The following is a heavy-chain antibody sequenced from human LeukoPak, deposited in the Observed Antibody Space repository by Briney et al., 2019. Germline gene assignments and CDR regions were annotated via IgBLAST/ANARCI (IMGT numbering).Heavy chain of an antibody. V-gene: IGHV3-48*03. D-gene: IGHD1-7*01. CDR1: GYTFTGYY. J-gene: IGHJ4*02. CDR3: AREGNYYFDY. CDR2: ISGSGSTI. Sequence: GASVKVSCKASGYTFTGYYMHWVRQAPGKGLEWVSYISGSGSTIYYADSVKGRFTISRDNAKNSLILQMNSLRAEDTAVYYCAREGNYYFDYWGQGTLVTVSS.